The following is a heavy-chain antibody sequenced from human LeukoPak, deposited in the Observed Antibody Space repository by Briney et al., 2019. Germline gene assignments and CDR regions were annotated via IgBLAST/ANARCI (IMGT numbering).Heavy chain of an antibody. Sequence: PGGSLRLSCAASGFIFSSSGMHWVRQAPVKGLEWVAFIRYDGSYSYYADSVKGRFTISRDSSKKTLYLQMNSLRVEDTAVYYCAKAMTTVTPFDYWGQGTLVTVSS. V-gene: IGHV3-30*02. CDR3: AKAMTTVTPFDY. D-gene: IGHD4-17*01. CDR2: IRYDGSYS. CDR1: GFIFSSSG. J-gene: IGHJ4*02.